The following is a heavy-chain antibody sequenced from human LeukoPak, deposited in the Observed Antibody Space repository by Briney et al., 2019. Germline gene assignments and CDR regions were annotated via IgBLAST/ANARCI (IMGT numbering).Heavy chain of an antibody. CDR1: GGSISSGGYS. CDR3: ARDHGFYCSSTSCYRGAFDI. D-gene: IGHD2-2*01. J-gene: IGHJ3*02. V-gene: IGHV4-30-2*01. CDR2: IYHSGST. Sequence: SETLSLTCAVSGGSISSGGYSWSWIRQPPGKGLEWIGYIYHSGSTYYNPSLKSRVTISVDTSKNQFSLKLSSVTAADTAVYYCARDHGFYCSSTSCYRGAFDIWGQGTMVTVSS.